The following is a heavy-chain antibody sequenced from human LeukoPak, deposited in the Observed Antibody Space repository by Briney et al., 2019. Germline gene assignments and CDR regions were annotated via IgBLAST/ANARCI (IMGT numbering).Heavy chain of an antibody. V-gene: IGHV1-2*02. CDR1: GYSLTDYF. Sequence: ASVKVSCKASGYSLTDYFVHWVRQAPGQGLEWMGLINPNSGDTNYAQKFQGRVTMTRDTSISTAYMELSGLRSDDTAVFYCARTYYYGSGSYYGDYWGQGTLVTVSS. CDR3: ARTYYYGSGSYYGDY. D-gene: IGHD3-10*01. CDR2: INPNSGDT. J-gene: IGHJ4*02.